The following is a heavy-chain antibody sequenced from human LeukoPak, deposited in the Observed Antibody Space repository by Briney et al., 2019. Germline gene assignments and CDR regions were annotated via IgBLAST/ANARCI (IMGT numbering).Heavy chain of an antibody. CDR3: ARDPYSGAYGNTYYYYMDV. Sequence: GGSLRLSCAASGFSFSSYNMDWVRQTPGKGLEWISSITTSSTYTFYADSVKGRFTISRDNARNSLYLQMNSLTAEDTAVYYCARDPYSGAYGNTYYYYMDVWGKGTTVTISS. J-gene: IGHJ6*03. D-gene: IGHD1-26*01. V-gene: IGHV3-21*01. CDR2: ITTSSTYT. CDR1: GFSFSSYN.